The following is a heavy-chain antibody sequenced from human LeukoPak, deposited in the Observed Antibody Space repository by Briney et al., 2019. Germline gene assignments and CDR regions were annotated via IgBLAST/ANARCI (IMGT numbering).Heavy chain of an antibody. V-gene: IGHV3-23*01. Sequence: GGSLRLSCAASGFTFSSYAMSWVRQAPGKGLEWVSAISGSGGSTYYADSVKGRFTTSRDNSKNTLYLQMNSLRAEDTAVYYCAKDWGYHSSYFDYWGQGTLVTVSS. D-gene: IGHD3-16*01. J-gene: IGHJ4*02. CDR1: GFTFSSYA. CDR3: AKDWGYHSSYFDY. CDR2: ISGSGGST.